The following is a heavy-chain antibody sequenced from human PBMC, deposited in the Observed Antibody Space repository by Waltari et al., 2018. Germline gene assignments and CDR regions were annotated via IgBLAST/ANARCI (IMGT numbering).Heavy chain of an antibody. J-gene: IGHJ5*02. CDR3: AKYSGYDLNL. V-gene: IGHV3-7*01. Sequence: EMLLVEAGGDLVQPGGSLRISCAASGFTFSGFSSGWVRQAPGKGLEWVAKINPGGSEKSYVDSLKGRFTISRDNAENSLYLQMNSLRAEDTALYYCAKYSGYDLNLWGQGTLVTV. CDR1: GFTFSGFS. D-gene: IGHD5-12*01. CDR2: INPGGSEK.